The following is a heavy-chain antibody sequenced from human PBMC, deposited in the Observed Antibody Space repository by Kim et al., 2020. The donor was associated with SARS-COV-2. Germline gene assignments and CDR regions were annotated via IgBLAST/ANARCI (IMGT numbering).Heavy chain of an antibody. Sequence: TYSGVAVKGRFTVSRDNSKNTYDLQISDLRAEDTAVYYCAKGPGDSGSDCWGQGTLVTVSS. CDR2: T. V-gene: IGHV3-23*01. CDR3: AKGPGDSGSDC. J-gene: IGHJ4*02. D-gene: IGHD6-19*01.